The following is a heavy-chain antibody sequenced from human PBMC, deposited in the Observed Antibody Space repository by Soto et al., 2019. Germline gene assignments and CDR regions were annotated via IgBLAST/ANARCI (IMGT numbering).Heavy chain of an antibody. D-gene: IGHD2-2*02. J-gene: IGHJ6*02. CDR2: TYYRSKWYN. CDR3: ARAIVVPAAIQLYYYYGMDV. CDR1: GDSVSSNSAA. Sequence: SQTLSLTCAISGDSVSSNSAAWNWIRQSPSRGLEWLGRTYYRSKWYNDYAVSVKSRITINPDTSKSQFSLQLNSVTPEDTAVYYCARAIVVPAAIQLYYYYGMDVWGQGTTVTVSS. V-gene: IGHV6-1*01.